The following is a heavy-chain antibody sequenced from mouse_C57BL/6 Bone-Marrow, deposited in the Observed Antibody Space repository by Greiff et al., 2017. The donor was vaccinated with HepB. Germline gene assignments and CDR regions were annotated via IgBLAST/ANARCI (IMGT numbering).Heavy chain of an antibody. J-gene: IGHJ4*01. Sequence: EVQRVESGGGLVKPGGSLKLSCAASGFTFSSYAMSWVRQTPEKRLEWVATISDGGSYTYYPDNVKGRFTISRDNAKNNLYLQMSHLKSEDTAMYYCARDNVGGAMDYWGQGTSVTVSS. CDR1: GFTFSSYA. CDR3: ARDNVGGAMDY. V-gene: IGHV5-4*01. CDR2: ISDGGSYT.